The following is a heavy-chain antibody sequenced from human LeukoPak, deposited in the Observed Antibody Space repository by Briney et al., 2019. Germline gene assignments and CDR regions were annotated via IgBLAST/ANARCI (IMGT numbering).Heavy chain of an antibody. Sequence: SGGSLRLSCAASGFTSSTYNTNWVRQAPGKGLEWVSSISNSRNSRMYYADSLKGRFTISRDDAKNSLYLQMNSLTVEDTAVYYCTRDLGGSYWGQGTLVTVSS. J-gene: IGHJ4*02. V-gene: IGHV3-21*01. CDR1: GFTSSTYN. CDR3: TRDLGGSY. CDR2: ISNSRNSRM. D-gene: IGHD5-12*01.